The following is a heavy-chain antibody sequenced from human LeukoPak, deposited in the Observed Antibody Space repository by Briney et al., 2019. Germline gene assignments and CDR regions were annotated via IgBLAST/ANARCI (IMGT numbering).Heavy chain of an antibody. D-gene: IGHD4-17*01. Sequence: PSQSLSLTCAVAGGSISSGGYSWSWIRQPPGKGLEWIGYIYHSGSTYYNPSLKSRVTMSVDTSKKQFSLKVNSVTAADTAVYYCAREYGDFDYWGQGTLVTVSS. J-gene: IGHJ4*02. CDR2: IYHSGST. CDR1: GGSISSGGYS. V-gene: IGHV4-30-2*01. CDR3: AREYGDFDY.